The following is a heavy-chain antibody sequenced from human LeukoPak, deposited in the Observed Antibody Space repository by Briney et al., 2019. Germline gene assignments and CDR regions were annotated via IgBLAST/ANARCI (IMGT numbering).Heavy chain of an antibody. Sequence: SETLPLTCTVSGGSISSYYWSWIRQPPGKGLEWIGYIAYTGSTNYNPSLKSRVTISVDTSKNQFSLKLSSVTVADTAVYYCAGRVGDSAFDIWGPGTLVTVSS. V-gene: IGHV4-59*08. CDR1: GGSISSYY. J-gene: IGHJ3*02. CDR2: IAYTGST. CDR3: AGRVGDSAFDI. D-gene: IGHD1-26*01.